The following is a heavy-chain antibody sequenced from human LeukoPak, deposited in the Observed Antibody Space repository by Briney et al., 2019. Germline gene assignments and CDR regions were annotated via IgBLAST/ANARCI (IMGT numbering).Heavy chain of an antibody. D-gene: IGHD4-17*01. Sequence: PGGSLRLSCAASGFTFSSYGMHWVRQAPGKGLEWVAVIWYDGSNKYYADSVKGRFTISRDNSKNTLYLQMNSLRAEDTAVYYCAREVGDRTSWNDDYGDFYYGMDVWGQGTTVTVSS. J-gene: IGHJ6*02. CDR3: AREVGDRTSWNDDYGDFYYGMDV. CDR2: IWYDGSNK. CDR1: GFTFSSYG. V-gene: IGHV3-33*01.